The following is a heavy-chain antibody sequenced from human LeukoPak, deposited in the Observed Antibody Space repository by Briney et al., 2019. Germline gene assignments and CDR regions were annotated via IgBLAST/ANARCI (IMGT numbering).Heavy chain of an antibody. CDR3: ARGYYDVLTNYPKNFDQ. Sequence: SETLSLTCTVSGGSIISADRYWSWIRQPPGKGLEWIGYIFYSGSTYYKSSLKSRLTISVDTSKNQFSLKLSSVTAADTAVYYCARGYYDVLTNYPKNFDQWGQGTLVTVSS. CDR2: IFYSGST. CDR1: GGSIISADRY. J-gene: IGHJ4*02. D-gene: IGHD3-9*01. V-gene: IGHV4-30-4*01.